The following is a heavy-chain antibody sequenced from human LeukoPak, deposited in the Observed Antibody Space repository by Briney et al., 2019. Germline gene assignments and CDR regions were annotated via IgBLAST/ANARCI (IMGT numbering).Heavy chain of an antibody. J-gene: IGHJ5*02. CDR2: ISGSGGST. CDR3: AKERESYFEFDL. Sequence: GGSLRLSCAASGFTFSSYVMSWVRRAPGKGLEWVSAISGSGGSTYYADSVKGRFTISRDDSRDILYVQMDSLRVDDTAMYYCAKERESYFEFDLWGQGTLVTVSS. D-gene: IGHD1-26*01. V-gene: IGHV3-23*01. CDR1: GFTFSSYV.